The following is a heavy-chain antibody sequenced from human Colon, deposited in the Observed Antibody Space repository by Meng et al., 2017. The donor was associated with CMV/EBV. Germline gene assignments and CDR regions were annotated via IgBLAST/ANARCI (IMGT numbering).Heavy chain of an antibody. J-gene: IGHJ4*02. CDR2: INPVTGDT. D-gene: IGHD3-3*01. CDR1: GYTFNGYF. V-gene: IGHV1-2*02. CDR3: ATFGGDFDY. Sequence: QLQVVQSGAEVKVAGDSLKFSCKTPGYTFNGYFMRWGRQAPGKGLEWMGWINPVTGDTSYAQKFQVRVTMTRDTSISTAYMELSSLRSDDTAVYYCATFGGDFDYWGQGTLVTVSS.